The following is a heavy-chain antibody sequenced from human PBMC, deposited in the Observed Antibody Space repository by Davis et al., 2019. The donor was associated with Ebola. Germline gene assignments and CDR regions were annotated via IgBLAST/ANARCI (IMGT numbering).Heavy chain of an antibody. J-gene: IGHJ4*02. CDR1: GFTFSSYW. Sequence: HTGGSLRLSCAASGFTFSSYWMHWVRQAPGKGLVWVSRINSDGSSTSYADSVKGRFTIYRDNAKNTLYLQMNSLRAEDTAVYYCARAYSALYALGHWGQGALVTVSS. CDR3: ARAYSALYALGH. D-gene: IGHD4-11*01. V-gene: IGHV3-74*01. CDR2: INSDGSST.